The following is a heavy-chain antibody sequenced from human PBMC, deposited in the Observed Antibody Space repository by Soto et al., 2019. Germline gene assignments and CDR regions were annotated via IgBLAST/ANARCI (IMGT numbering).Heavy chain of an antibody. CDR3: ARLVASETGYGMDV. V-gene: IGHV3-21*06. CDR2: ITGSSSYI. J-gene: IGHJ6*02. D-gene: IGHD3-9*01. CDR1: GFIFSSHN. Sequence: DVQLVESGGGLVKPGGSLRLSCAASGFIFSSHNMKWVRQAPGKGLEWVSSITGSSSYIFYADSVKGRFTISRDNAKNTVNLQMNSLRAEDTGVYYCARLVASETGYGMDVWGQGTTVTVSS.